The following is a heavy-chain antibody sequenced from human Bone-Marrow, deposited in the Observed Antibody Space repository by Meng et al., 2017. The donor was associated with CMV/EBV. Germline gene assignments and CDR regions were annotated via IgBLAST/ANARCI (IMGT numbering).Heavy chain of an antibody. J-gene: IGHJ6*02. V-gene: IGHV3-30-3*01. CDR1: GFTFSSYA. D-gene: IGHD4-11*01. Sequence: GGSLRLSCAASGFTFSSYAMHWVRQAPGKGLEWVAVISYDGSNKYYADSVKGRFTISRDNSKNTLYLQMNSLRAEDTAVYYCARDPMTTVTIYYGMDVWGQGNTVTVSS. CDR2: ISYDGSNK. CDR3: ARDPMTTVTIYYGMDV.